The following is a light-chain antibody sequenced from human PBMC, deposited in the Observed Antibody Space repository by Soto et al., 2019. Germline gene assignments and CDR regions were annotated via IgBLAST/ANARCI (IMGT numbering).Light chain of an antibody. CDR1: SSDVGRYNY. V-gene: IGLV2-14*01. CDR3: SSYTSSSTLPQV. CDR2: EVS. J-gene: IGLJ1*01. Sequence: QSALTQPASVSGSPGQSITISCTGTSSDVGRYNYVSWYQQHPGQAPKPMIYEVSNRPSGVSNRFSGSKSGNTASLTVSGLQAEDEADYYCSSYTSSSTLPQVFGAGTQLTVL.